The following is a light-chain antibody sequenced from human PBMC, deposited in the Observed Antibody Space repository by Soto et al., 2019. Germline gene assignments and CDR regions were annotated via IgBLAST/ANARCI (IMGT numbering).Light chain of an antibody. Sequence: QSALTQPRSVSGSPGQSVTISCTGTSSDVGSYNRVSWYQQPPGKAPKLMIYDVSQRPSGVPDRFSGSKSDNTASLTISGLQAEDEADYYCCSYAGSYTDVFGAGTKVTVL. CDR3: CSYAGSYTDV. J-gene: IGLJ1*01. CDR1: SSDVGSYNR. CDR2: DVS. V-gene: IGLV2-11*01.